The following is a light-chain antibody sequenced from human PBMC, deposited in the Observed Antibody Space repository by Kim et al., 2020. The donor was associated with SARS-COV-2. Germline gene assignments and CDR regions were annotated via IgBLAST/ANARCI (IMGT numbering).Light chain of an antibody. V-gene: IGKV1-5*03. J-gene: IGKJ2*01. CDR3: KQYHTYST. CDR1: QSITSW. Sequence: DIQMTQSPSTLSASVGDRVTITCRASQSITSWLAWYQQKPGRAPKLLIHTASSLQSGVPSRFSGSESGTEFTLTISSLQPDDFATYYCKQYHTYSTFGQGTKLEI. CDR2: TAS.